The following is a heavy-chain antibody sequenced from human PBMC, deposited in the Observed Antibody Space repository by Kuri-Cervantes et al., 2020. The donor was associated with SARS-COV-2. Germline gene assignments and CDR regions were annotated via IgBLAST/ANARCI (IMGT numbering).Heavy chain of an antibody. CDR2: IYHSGST. CDR1: GYSISSGYY. CDR3: AGDWSGKRNYFDY. D-gene: IGHD3-3*01. J-gene: IGHJ4*02. Sequence: GSLRLSCAVSGYSISSGYYWGWIRQPPGKGLEWIGSIYHSGSTYYNPSLKSRVTISVDTSKNQFSLKLSSVTAADTAVYYCAGDWSGKRNYFDYWGQGTLVTVSS. V-gene: IGHV4-38-2*01.